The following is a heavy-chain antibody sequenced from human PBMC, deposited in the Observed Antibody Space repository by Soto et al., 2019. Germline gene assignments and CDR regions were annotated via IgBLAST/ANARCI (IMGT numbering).Heavy chain of an antibody. J-gene: IGHJ3*02. CDR1: GFTFSSYS. Sequence: PGGSLRLSCAASGFTFSSYSMNWVRQAPGKGLEWVSSISSSSSYIYYADSVKGRFTISRDNAKNSLYLQMHSLRAEDTAVYYCARLGYCSGGSCPRGAFDIWGQGTMVTVSS. D-gene: IGHD2-15*01. CDR2: ISSSSSYI. CDR3: ARLGYCSGGSCPRGAFDI. V-gene: IGHV3-21*01.